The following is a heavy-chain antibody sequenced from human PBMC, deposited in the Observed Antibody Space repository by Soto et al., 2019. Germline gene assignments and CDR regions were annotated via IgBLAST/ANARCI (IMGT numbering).Heavy chain of an antibody. CDR2: ISASGGST. CDR3: ARDPSTGSADY. J-gene: IGHJ4*02. V-gene: IGHV3-23*01. CDR1: GFTFSSYA. Sequence: GGSLRLSCAASGFTFSSYAMNWVRQAPGKGLEWVSTISASGGSTYYSDSVKGRFTISRDNSKNTLSLQMNSLRAEDTAIYYCARDPSTGSADYWGQGTLVTVYS. D-gene: IGHD3-9*01.